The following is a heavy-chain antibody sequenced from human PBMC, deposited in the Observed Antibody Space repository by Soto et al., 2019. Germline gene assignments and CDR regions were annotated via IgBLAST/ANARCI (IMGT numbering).Heavy chain of an antibody. CDR3: VRVVVGTANDY. V-gene: IGHV3-21*01. Sequence: EVQLVESGGGLVKPGGSLRLSCAASGFTFSSHSMNWVRQAPGKGLEWVSSISSSSSYIYYADSVKGRFTISRDNAKNSLYLQMNSLRAEDTAVYYCVRVVVGTANDYWCQGTLVTVSS. CDR2: ISSSSSYI. D-gene: IGHD2-21*02. J-gene: IGHJ4*02. CDR1: GFTFSSHS.